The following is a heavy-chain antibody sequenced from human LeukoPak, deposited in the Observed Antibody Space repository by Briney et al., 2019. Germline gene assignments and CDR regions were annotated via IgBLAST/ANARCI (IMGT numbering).Heavy chain of an antibody. CDR1: GITFSNAW. Sequence: GGSLRLSCAASGITFSNAWMSWVRQAPGKGLEWVGRIKSKTDGGTTDYAAPVKGRFTISRDDSKNTLYLQMNSLKTEDTAVYYCTTDQEMATIGDYWGQGTLVTVSS. CDR2: IKSKTDGGTT. V-gene: IGHV3-15*01. D-gene: IGHD5-24*01. J-gene: IGHJ4*02. CDR3: TTDQEMATIGDY.